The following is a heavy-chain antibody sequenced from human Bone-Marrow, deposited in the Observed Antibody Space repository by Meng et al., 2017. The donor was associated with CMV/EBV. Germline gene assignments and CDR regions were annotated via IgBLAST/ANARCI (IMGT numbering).Heavy chain of an antibody. CDR3: ARGGGISGWSTFSWGWFDP. J-gene: IGHJ5*02. V-gene: IGHV6-1*01. Sequence: SQTLSLTCAISGDSVSSNSAAWNWIRQSPSRGLEWLGRTYCRSKWYNDYAVSVKSRITINPDTSKNQFSLQLNSVTPEDTAVYYCARGGGISGWSTFSWGWFDPWGQGTLVTVSS. CDR2: TYCRSKWYN. CDR1: GDSVSSNSAA. D-gene: IGHD6-19*01.